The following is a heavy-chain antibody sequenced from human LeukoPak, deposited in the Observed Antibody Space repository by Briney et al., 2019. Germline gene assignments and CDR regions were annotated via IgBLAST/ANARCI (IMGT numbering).Heavy chain of an antibody. J-gene: IGHJ3*02. Sequence: GGSLRLSCAASGFTFSSYAMSWVRQAPGKGLEWVSAISGSGGSTYYADSVKGRFTISRDNSENTLYLQMTSLRAEDTGVYYCAKGRVLTGPYDPFDIWGQGTMVTVS. V-gene: IGHV3-23*01. D-gene: IGHD3-9*01. CDR2: ISGSGGST. CDR3: AKGRVLTGPYDPFDI. CDR1: GFTFSSYA.